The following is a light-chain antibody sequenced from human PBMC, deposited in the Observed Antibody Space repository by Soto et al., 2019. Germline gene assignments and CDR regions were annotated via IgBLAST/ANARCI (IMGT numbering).Light chain of an antibody. CDR2: DAS. CDR3: QQYGTSPPEYT. V-gene: IGKV3-20*01. Sequence: EIVLTQSPGTLSLSPGERATLSCRASQSVSSNSLAWYQQKPGHAPRLLIYDASTRATGIPDRFSGSGSGTDFTLTITRLEPEDFAVYYCQQYGTSPPEYTFGQGTKLEIK. CDR1: QSVSSNS. J-gene: IGKJ2*01.